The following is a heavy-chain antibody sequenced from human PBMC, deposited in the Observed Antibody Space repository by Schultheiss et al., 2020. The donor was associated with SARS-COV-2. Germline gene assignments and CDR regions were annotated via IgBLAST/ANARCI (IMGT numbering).Heavy chain of an antibody. Sequence: SETLSLTCTVSGGSISSYYWSWIRQPAGKGLEWIGRIYTSGSTNYNPSLKNRVTIAADMSKNQFSLRLNSVTAADTAVYYCARGGYDFWSGRGLDPWGQGTLVTVSS. V-gene: IGHV4-4*07. J-gene: IGHJ5*02. CDR3: ARGGYDFWSGRGLDP. D-gene: IGHD3-3*01. CDR1: GGSISSYY. CDR2: IYTSGST.